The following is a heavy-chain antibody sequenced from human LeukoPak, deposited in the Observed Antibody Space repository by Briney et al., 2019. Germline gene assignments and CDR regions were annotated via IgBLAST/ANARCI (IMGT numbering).Heavy chain of an antibody. V-gene: IGHV4-38-2*02. CDR3: ARGDNYDILTGYSPDNWFDP. CDR2: IYHSGST. CDR1: GYSISSGYY. D-gene: IGHD3-9*01. Sequence: SETLSLTCTVSGYSISSGYYWGWIRQPPGKGLEWIGSIYHSGSTYYNPSLKSRVTISVDSSKNQFSLKLSSVTAADTAVYYCARGDNYDILTGYSPDNWFDPWGQGTLVTVSS. J-gene: IGHJ5*02.